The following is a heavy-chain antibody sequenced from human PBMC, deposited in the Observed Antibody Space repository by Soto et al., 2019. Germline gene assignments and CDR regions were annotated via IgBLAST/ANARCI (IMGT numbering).Heavy chain of an antibody. CDR3: ATNPNKPYYYYGMDV. J-gene: IGHJ6*02. V-gene: IGHV3-11*01. CDR2: ISSSGSTI. CDR1: GFTFSDYY. Sequence: PGGSLRLSCAASGFTFSDYYMSWIRQAPGKGLEWVSYISSSGSTIYYADSVKGRFTISRDNAKNSLYLQMNSLRAEDTAVYYCATNPNKPYYYYGMDVWGQATTVTVSS.